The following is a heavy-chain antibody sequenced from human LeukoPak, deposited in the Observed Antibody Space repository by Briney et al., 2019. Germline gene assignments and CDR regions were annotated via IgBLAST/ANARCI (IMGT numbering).Heavy chain of an antibody. V-gene: IGHV4-59*02. J-gene: IGHJ5*02. CDR3: ARLLRVGYCSTTTCNWFDP. CDR2: ISHSGNT. CDR1: GGAVNSYY. Sequence: SETLSLICTVSGGAVNSYYWSWIRQTPGKGLEWIGYISHSGNTDYAPSLKSRVTMSLDTSKNQFALKLSSVTAADTALYYCARLLRVGYCSTTTCNWFDPWGQGTLVTVSS. D-gene: IGHD2-2*03.